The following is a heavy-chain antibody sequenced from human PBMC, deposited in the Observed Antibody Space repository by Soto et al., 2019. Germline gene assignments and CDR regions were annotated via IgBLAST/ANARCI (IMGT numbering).Heavy chain of an antibody. CDR2: TRSNGEHT. D-gene: IGHD2-2*01. V-gene: IGHV3-23*01. CDR1: GFMFSSFA. Sequence: EVQILESGGGMVQPGGSLRLSCAGSGFMFSSFAMTWVRQAPGKWLEWVSTTRSNGEHTYYADSVKGRFTVSRDNSKNTLFLEMSSLRAEDSAIYYCAKDSKSVSVSAARVYGMDVWGQGTTVTVSS. J-gene: IGHJ6*02. CDR3: AKDSKSVSVSAARVYGMDV.